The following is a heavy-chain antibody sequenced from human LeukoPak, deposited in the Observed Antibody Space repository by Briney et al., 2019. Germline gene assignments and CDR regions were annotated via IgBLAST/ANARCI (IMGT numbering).Heavy chain of an antibody. D-gene: IGHD6-13*01. J-gene: IGHJ4*02. CDR2: ISYDGSNK. CDR1: GFTFSSYG. Sequence: GRSLRRSCAASGFTFSSYGMHWVRQAPGKGLEWVAVISYDGSNKYYADSVKGRFTISRDNSKNTLYLQMNSLRAEDTAVYYCAKDHYSSSADDYWGQGTLVTVSS. V-gene: IGHV3-30*18. CDR3: AKDHYSSSADDY.